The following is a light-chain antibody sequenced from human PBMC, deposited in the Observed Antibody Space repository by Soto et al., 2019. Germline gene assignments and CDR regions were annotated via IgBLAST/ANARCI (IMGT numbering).Light chain of an antibody. Sequence: QSALTQPASVSGSLGQSVTISCTGTSNDIGAFNFVSWYQQHPGKAPKVILYEVNSRPSGVSDRFSGSKSGNTASLTISGLQVEDEADYYCHAYRSSSARVFGGGTQLTVL. CDR3: HAYRSSSARV. V-gene: IGLV2-14*01. CDR1: SNDIGAFNF. CDR2: EVN. J-gene: IGLJ3*02.